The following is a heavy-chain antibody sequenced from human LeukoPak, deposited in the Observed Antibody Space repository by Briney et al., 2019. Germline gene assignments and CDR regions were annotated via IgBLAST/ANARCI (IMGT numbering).Heavy chain of an antibody. J-gene: IGHJ4*02. Sequence: GGSLRLSCAASGFTFSSYAMSWVRQAPGKGLEWVSTISGSGGSTYYADSVKGRFTISRDNSKNTLYLQMNSLKTEDTAVYYCTTGVLRYLDWYASPFDYWGQGTLVTVSS. CDR2: ISGSGGST. V-gene: IGHV3-23*01. CDR1: GFTFSSYA. CDR3: TTGVLRYLDWYASPFDY. D-gene: IGHD3-9*01.